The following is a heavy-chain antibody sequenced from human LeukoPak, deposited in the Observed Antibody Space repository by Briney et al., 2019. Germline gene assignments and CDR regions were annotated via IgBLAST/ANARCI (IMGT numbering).Heavy chain of an antibody. J-gene: IGHJ3*02. CDR3: ARRRPAAGTRRNAFDI. CDR1: GFTFSSYS. Sequence: GGSLRLSCAASGFTFSSYSMNWVRQAPGKGLEWVSYISSSSSTIYYADSVKGRFTISRDNAKNSLYLQMNSLRAEDTAVYYCARRRPAAGTRRNAFDIWGQGTMVTVSS. CDR2: ISSSSSTI. D-gene: IGHD6-13*01. V-gene: IGHV3-48*01.